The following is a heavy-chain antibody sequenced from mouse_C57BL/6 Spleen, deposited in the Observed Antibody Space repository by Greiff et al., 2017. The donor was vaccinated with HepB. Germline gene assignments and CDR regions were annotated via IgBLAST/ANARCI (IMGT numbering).Heavy chain of an antibody. CDR3: TAYYDLYYFDY. D-gene: IGHD2-10*01. CDR1: GFTFSNYW. Sequence: EVKLMESGGGLVQPGGSMKLSCVASGFTFSNYWMNWVRQSPEKGLEWVAQIRLKSDNYATHYAESVKGRFTISRDDSKSSVYLQMNNLRAEDTGIYYCTAYYDLYYFDYWGQGTTLTVSS. V-gene: IGHV6-3*01. J-gene: IGHJ2*01. CDR2: IRLKSDNYAT.